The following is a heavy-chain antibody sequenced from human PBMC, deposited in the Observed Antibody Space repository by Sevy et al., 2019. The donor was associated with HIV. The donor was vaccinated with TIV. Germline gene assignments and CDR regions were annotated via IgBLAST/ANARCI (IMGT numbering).Heavy chain of an antibody. CDR3: ARVPLYDDPWYCDH. D-gene: IGHD3-16*01. J-gene: IGHJ4*02. Sequence: GGSLRLSCAASGFNIRAHWMLWVRQAPGKGLEWVANINEDGSTKYYLDSVKGRFTISRDNAENSAFLQMNSLRAEDTALYYCARVPLYDDPWYCDHWGQGTLVTVSS. V-gene: IGHV3-7*01. CDR1: GFNIRAHW. CDR2: INEDGSTK.